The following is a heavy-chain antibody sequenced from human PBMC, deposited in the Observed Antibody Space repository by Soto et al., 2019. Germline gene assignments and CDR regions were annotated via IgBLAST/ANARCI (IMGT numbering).Heavy chain of an antibody. J-gene: IGHJ4*02. Sequence: QVQLAQSGAEVRKPGSSVKVSCRASGGSFSDFAFSWVRQAPGQGLEWMRGIIPMFAATKYAQRFQGRVTITADESTRTVYLALSSLTSDDAAVYYCARGGIVAVLAVLSSYDDYTNYRFDSWGQGTLVSVSS. D-gene: IGHD2-15*01. CDR1: GGSFSDFA. CDR2: IIPMFAAT. CDR3: ARGGIVAVLAVLSSYDDYTNYRFDS. V-gene: IGHV1-69*01.